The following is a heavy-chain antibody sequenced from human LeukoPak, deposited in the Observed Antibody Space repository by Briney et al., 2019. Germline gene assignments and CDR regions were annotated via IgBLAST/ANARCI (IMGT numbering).Heavy chain of an antibody. V-gene: IGHV3-30-3*01. D-gene: IGHD4-17*01. CDR1: GFTFSSYA. CDR2: ISYDGSNK. Sequence: RAGGSLRLSCAASGFTFSSYAMHWVRQAPGKGLEWVAVISYDGSNKYYADSVKGRFTISRDNSKNTLYLQMNSLRAEDTAVYYCASFDTVTHSNWFDPWGQGTLVTVSS. CDR3: ASFDTVTHSNWFDP. J-gene: IGHJ5*02.